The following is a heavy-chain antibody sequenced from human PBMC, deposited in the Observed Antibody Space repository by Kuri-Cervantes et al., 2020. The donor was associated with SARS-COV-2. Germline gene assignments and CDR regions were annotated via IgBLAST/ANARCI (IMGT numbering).Heavy chain of an antibody. CDR2: IYHDSST. CDR1: GDTISSYSGSFHY. CDR3: ASRGLTVVQT. J-gene: IGHJ4*02. Sequence: SGTLRLSCTVSGDTISSYSGSFHYWPWTRQTPGKGMECIGNIYHDSSTYSNPSPKGRVTISVDTSKNQISLKLSSVTAADTAVYYCASRGLTVVQTWGQGILVTVSS. D-gene: IGHD1-1*01. V-gene: IGHV4-39*01.